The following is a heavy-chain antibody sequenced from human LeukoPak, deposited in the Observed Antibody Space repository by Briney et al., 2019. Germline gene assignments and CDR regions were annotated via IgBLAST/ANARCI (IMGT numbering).Heavy chain of an antibody. J-gene: IGHJ4*02. CDR3: AKGSWYYFDY. CDR1: GFTFDDYA. Sequence: GGSLRLSCAASGFTFDDYAMHWVRQAPGKGLEWVSGISWNSGSIGYADSVRGRFTISRDNAKNSLYLQMNSLRAEDTALYYCAKGSWYYFDYWGQGTLVTVFS. D-gene: IGHD6-13*01. CDR2: ISWNSGSI. V-gene: IGHV3-9*01.